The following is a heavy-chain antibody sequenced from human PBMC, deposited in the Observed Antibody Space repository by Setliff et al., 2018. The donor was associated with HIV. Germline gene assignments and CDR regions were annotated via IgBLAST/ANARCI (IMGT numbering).Heavy chain of an antibody. CDR3: ARVSTILGGAFDI. Sequence: SETLSLTCTVSGGYISSHYRSWIRQPPGKGLEWIGYVYHSGSTNYNPSLKSRVTISVDTSKKQVSLKLSSVTAADTAVYYCARVSTILGGAFDIWGQGTMVTVSS. V-gene: IGHV4-59*11. D-gene: IGHD5-12*01. CDR1: GGYISSHY. J-gene: IGHJ3*02. CDR2: VYHSGST.